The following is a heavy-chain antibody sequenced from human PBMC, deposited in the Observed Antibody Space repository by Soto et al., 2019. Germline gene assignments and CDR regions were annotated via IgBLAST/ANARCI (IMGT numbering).Heavy chain of an antibody. CDR2: ITGGGAGT. Sequence: EVQLLESGGGLVQPGGSLRLSCAASGFTFNNYAMSWVRQAPGKGLEWVSTITGGGAGTYYADSVKGRFTISRDNSNNTLYLQMNSLRVEDTALYYRAKCFRNYAADNFDNWGQGTLVTVSS. CDR1: GFTFNNYA. D-gene: IGHD4-4*01. V-gene: IGHV3-23*01. CDR3: AKCFRNYAADNFDN. J-gene: IGHJ4*02.